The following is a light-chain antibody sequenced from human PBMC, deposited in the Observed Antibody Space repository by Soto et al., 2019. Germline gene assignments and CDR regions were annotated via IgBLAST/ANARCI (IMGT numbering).Light chain of an antibody. V-gene: IGKV3-15*01. CDR3: QQYDNWPKI. J-gene: IGKJ2*01. Sequence: EIVMTQSPATLSVSPGERATLSCRASQTVSSNLAWYQQKPGQAPRLLIYAASTRATGIPARFSGSGSGTEFTLTISSLQSEDFAVYYCQQYDNWPKIFGQGTKLQIK. CDR1: QTVSSN. CDR2: AAS.